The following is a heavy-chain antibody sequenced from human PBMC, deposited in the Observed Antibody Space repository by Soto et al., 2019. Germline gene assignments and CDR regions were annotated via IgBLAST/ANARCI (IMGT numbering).Heavy chain of an antibody. CDR3: ANAVAVPADFAD. Sequence: QVQLVQSGAEEKKPGASVKVSCKASGYTFTGYAMHWVRQAPGQRLEWMGWINAGNGNTKYSQKFQGRVTITRDTATRTAYMELSRLRYEDTAVYYWANAVAVPADFADWGQGTLVTVSS. D-gene: IGHD6-19*01. V-gene: IGHV1-3*05. CDR2: INAGNGNT. CDR1: GYTFTGYA. J-gene: IGHJ4*02.